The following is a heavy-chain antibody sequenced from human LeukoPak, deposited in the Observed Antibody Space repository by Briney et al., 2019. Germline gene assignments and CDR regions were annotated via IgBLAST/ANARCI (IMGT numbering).Heavy chain of an antibody. V-gene: IGHV1-3*01. D-gene: IGHD3-3*01. J-gene: IGHJ5*02. CDR1: GGTFSSYA. CDR3: ARIPPAIFGVQPDERGWFDP. CDR2: INAGNGNT. Sequence: ASVKVSCKASGGTFSSYAMHWVRQAPGQRLEWMGWINAGNGNTKYSQKFQGRVTITRDTSASTAYMELSSLRSEDTAVYYCARIPPAIFGVQPDERGWFDPWGQGTLVTVSS.